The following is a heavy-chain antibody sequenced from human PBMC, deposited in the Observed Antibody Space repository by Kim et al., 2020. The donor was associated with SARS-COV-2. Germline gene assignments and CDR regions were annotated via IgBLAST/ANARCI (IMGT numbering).Heavy chain of an antibody. D-gene: IGHD3-16*01. CDR1: GYTFTSYA. J-gene: IGHJ6*03. CDR2: INTNTGNP. V-gene: IGHV7-4-1*02. CDR3: ARDYIWRIGGSYYYYYMDV. Sequence: ASVKVSCKASGYTFTSYAMNWVRQAPGQGLEWMGWINTNTGNPTYAQGFTGRFVLSLDTSVSTAYLQISSLKAEDTAVYYCARDYIWRIGGSYYYYYMDVWGKGTTVTVSS.